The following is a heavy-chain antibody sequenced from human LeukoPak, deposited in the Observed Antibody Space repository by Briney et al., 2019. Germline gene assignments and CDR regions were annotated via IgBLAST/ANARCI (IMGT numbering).Heavy chain of an antibody. CDR3: ARGLGNSRTLDY. Sequence: SVKVSCKAPGGTFSSYAISWVRQAPGQGLEWMGGIIPIFGTANYAQKFQGRVTITADKSTSTAYMELSSLRSEDTAVYYCARGLGNSRTLDYWGQGTLVTVSS. V-gene: IGHV1-69*06. CDR1: GGTFSSYA. D-gene: IGHD2/OR15-2a*01. J-gene: IGHJ4*02. CDR2: IIPIFGTA.